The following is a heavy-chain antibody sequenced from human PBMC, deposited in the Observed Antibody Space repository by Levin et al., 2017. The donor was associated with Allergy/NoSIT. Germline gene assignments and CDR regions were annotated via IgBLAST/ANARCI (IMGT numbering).Heavy chain of an antibody. J-gene: IGHJ3*01. Sequence: GGSLRLSCAASGFTFSDYAMTWLRQAPGKGLEWVSVITGGGFNTYYGDSVKGRFTVSRDNSKNTLYLELNSLRAEDTAVYYCAKKQGGTSGFSFDVWGQGTMVTVSS. V-gene: IGHV3-23*01. CDR1: GFTFSDYA. D-gene: IGHD1-1*01. CDR3: AKKQGGTSGFSFDV. CDR2: ITGGGFNT.